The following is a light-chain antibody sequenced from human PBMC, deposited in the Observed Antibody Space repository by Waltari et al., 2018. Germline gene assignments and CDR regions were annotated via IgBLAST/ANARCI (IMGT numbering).Light chain of an antibody. CDR3: HQYDNWPHT. V-gene: IGKV3-11*01. J-gene: IGKJ2*01. Sequence: EIVLTQSPATLSLSLGERATLSCRASQSVTYFAWYQHNPGQAPRLLSDAASNRAPGIPARCSGSGSGTDFTLPISSLEPEDFAVYYCHQYDNWPHTFGQGTKLEIK. CDR2: AAS. CDR1: QSVTY.